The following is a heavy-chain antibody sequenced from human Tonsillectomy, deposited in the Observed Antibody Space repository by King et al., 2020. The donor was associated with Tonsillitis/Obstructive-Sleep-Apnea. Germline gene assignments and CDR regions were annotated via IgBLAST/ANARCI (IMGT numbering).Heavy chain of an antibody. CDR1: GGSINSGGYY. V-gene: IGHV4-31*01. CDR2: IYYSGST. J-gene: IGHJ3*02. D-gene: IGHD5-12*01. Sequence: VQLQESGPGLVKPSQTLSLTCTLSGGSINSGGYYWRWIRQHPGKGLEWIGYIYYSGSTYYNPSLKSLVTISVDTSKNQFSLKLSSVTAADTAVYYCARLDMATEYAFDIWGQGTMVTVSS. CDR3: ARLDMATEYAFDI.